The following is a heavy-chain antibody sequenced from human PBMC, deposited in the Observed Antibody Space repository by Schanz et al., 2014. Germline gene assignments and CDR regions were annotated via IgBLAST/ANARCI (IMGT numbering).Heavy chain of an antibody. CDR2: IIPILGIA. J-gene: IGHJ5*02. CDR1: GYTFTSYG. D-gene: IGHD2-2*01. CDR3: ARDRRRYCSTASCLHDNWFDP. V-gene: IGHV1-18*01. Sequence: QVQLVQSGAEVKKPGASVKVSCKASGYTFTSYGISWVRQAPGQGLEWMGRIIPILGIANYAQKVQGRVTMTTDTSTGTAYMELRSLRSDDTAVYYCARDRRRYCSTASCLHDNWFDPWGQGTLGIVSS.